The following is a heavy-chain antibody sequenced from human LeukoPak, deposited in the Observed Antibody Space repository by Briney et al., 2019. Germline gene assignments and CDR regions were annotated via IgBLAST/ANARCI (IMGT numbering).Heavy chain of an antibody. Sequence: GGSLRLSCAASGFTFSSYAMHWVRQAPGKGLEWVAVISYDGSNKYYADSVKGRFTISRDNSKNTLYLQMNSLRAEDTAVYYCARDFYDYALAGAFDIWGQGTVVTVSS. CDR1: GFTFSSYA. D-gene: IGHD3-16*01. J-gene: IGHJ3*02. CDR2: ISYDGSNK. V-gene: IGHV3-30-3*01. CDR3: ARDFYDYALAGAFDI.